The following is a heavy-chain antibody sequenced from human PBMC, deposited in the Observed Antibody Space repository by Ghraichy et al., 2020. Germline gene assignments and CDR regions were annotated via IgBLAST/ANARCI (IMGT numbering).Heavy chain of an antibody. CDR1: GGSISSYY. CDR3: AREKADDYGGYDGKAFDI. D-gene: IGHD4-17*01. J-gene: IGHJ3*02. Sequence: SETLSLTCTVSGGSISSYYWSWIRQPPGKGLEWIGYIYYSGSTNYNPSLKSRVTISVDTSKNQFSLKLSSVTAADTAVYYCAREKADDYGGYDGKAFDIWGQGTMVTVSS. V-gene: IGHV4-59*01. CDR2: IYYSGST.